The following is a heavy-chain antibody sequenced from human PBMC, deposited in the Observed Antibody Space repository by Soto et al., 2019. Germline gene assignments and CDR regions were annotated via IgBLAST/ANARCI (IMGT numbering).Heavy chain of an antibody. V-gene: IGHV1-18*01. J-gene: IGHJ5*02. CDR2: ISAYSGNT. CDR1: GYTFTSYG. D-gene: IGHD6-6*01. Sequence: ASVKVSCKASGYTFTSYGISWVRQAPGQGLEWMGWISAYSGNTNYAQKFQGRVTMTRNTSISTAYMELSSLRSEDTAVYYCARGDWSRSRSLNWFDPWGQGTLVTVSS. CDR3: ARGDWSRSRSLNWFDP.